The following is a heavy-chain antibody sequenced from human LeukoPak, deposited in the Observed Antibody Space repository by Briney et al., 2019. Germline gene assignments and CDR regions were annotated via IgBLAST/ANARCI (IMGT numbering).Heavy chain of an antibody. CDR1: GYTFTGYY. CDR2: INPNSGGT. CDR3: ARQWGSWPNFDY. Sequence: ASVKVSCKASGYTFTGYYMHWVRQAPGQGLEWMGWINPNSGGTNYAQKFQGRVTMTRDTSISTAYMELSRLRSDDTAVYYCARQWGSWPNFDYWGQGTLVTVSS. D-gene: IGHD6-13*01. J-gene: IGHJ4*02. V-gene: IGHV1-2*02.